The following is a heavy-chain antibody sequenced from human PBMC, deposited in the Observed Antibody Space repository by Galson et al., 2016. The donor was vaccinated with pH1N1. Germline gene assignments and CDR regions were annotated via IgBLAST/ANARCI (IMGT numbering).Heavy chain of an antibody. J-gene: IGHJ4*02. CDR2: INPYTGDT. CDR3: ACMVRGDYFDY. Sequence: SCKAPGYTFTSYGISWVRQAPGQGLEWMGWINPYTGDTNYAQKLQGRVTMPTDTSTSTAHMELRSLRSDDTAVYYCACMVRGDYFDYWGQGTLVTVSS. V-gene: IGHV1-18*01. D-gene: IGHD3-10*01. CDR1: GYTFTSYG.